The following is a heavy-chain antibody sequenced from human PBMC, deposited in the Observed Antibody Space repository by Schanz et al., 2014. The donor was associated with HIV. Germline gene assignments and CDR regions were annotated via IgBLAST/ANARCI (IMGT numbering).Heavy chain of an antibody. Sequence: QVQLVESGGGVVQPGRSLRLSCAVSGFTFSHYAMHWVRQAPGKGLEWEAVISYDGINKYYADSVKGRFTISRDNSKNTLYLQMNSLRAEDTAVYYCARGGIWEWDQPDFDYWGQGTLVTVSS. J-gene: IGHJ4*02. V-gene: IGHV3-30-3*01. CDR3: ARGGIWEWDQPDFDY. CDR1: GFTFSHYA. CDR2: ISYDGINK. D-gene: IGHD2-15*01.